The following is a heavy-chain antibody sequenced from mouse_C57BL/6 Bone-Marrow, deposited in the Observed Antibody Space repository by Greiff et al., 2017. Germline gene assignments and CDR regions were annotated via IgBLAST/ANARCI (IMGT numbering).Heavy chain of an antibody. CDR2: IDPSDSYT. J-gene: IGHJ3*01. V-gene: IGHV1-59*01. D-gene: IGHD1-1*01. CDR1: GYTFTSYW. CDR3: ARYYGS. Sequence: QVQLQQPGAELVRPGTSVKLSCKASGYTFTSYWMHWVKQRPGQGLEWIGVIDPSDSYTNYNQKFKGKATLAVDTSYSTAYMQLSSLTSEDSAVYYCARYYGSWGQGTLVTVSA.